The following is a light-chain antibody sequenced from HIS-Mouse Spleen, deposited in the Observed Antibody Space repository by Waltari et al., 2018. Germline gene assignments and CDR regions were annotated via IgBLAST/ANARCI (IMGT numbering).Light chain of an antibody. CDR1: QSISSY. V-gene: IGKV1-39*01. Sequence: SLSASVGDRVTITCRASQSISSYLNWYQQKPGKAPKLLIYAASSLQSGVPSRFSGSGSGTDFTLTISSLQPEDFATYYCQQSYSTPRTFGQGTKVEIK. CDR3: QQSYSTPRT. J-gene: IGKJ1*01. CDR2: AAS.